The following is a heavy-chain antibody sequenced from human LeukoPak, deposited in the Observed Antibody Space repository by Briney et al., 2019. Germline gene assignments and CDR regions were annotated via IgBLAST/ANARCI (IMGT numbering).Heavy chain of an antibody. CDR2: IYYSGST. V-gene: IGHV4-59*01. CDR1: GGSISSYY. CDR3: ARMRPTVAVAGTFWFDP. D-gene: IGHD6-19*01. J-gene: IGHJ5*02. Sequence: SETLSLTCTVSGGSISSYYWSWIRQPPGKGLEWIGYIYYSGSTNYNPSLKSRVTISVDTSKNQFSLKLSSVTAADTAVYYCARMRPTVAVAGTFWFDPWGQGTLVTVSS.